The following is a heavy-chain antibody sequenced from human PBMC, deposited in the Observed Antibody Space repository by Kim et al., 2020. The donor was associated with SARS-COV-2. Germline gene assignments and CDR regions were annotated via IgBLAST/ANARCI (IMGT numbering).Heavy chain of an antibody. D-gene: IGHD3-10*01. J-gene: IGHJ4*02. CDR1: GYSFTSYW. Sequence: GASLQISCKGSGYSFTSYWISWVRQMPGKGLEWMGRIDPSDSYTNYSPSFQGHVTISADKSISTAYLQWSSLKASDTAMYYCASSYGSGSYYNSYWGQGTLVTVSS. V-gene: IGHV5-10-1*01. CDR3: ASSYGSGSYYNSY. CDR2: IDPSDSYT.